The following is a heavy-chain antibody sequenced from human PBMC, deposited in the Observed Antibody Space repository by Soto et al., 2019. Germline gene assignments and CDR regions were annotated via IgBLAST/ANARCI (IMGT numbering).Heavy chain of an antibody. J-gene: IGHJ5*02. CDR1: GFTFSSYA. CDR3: AKDTGYSSSWYLGEANWFDP. V-gene: IGHV3-23*01. D-gene: IGHD6-13*01. Sequence: GGSLRLSCAASGFTFSSYAMSWVRQAPGKGLEWVSAISGSGGSTYYADSVKGRFTISRDNSKNTLYLQMNSLRAEDTAVYYCAKDTGYSSSWYLGEANWFDPWGQGTLVTVSS. CDR2: ISGSGGST.